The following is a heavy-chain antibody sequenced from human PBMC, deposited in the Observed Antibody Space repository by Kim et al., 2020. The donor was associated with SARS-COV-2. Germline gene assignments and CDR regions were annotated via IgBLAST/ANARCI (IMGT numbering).Heavy chain of an antibody. CDR2: NYPGDSDT. V-gene: IGHV5-51*01. J-gene: IGHJ6*02. CDR3: ARIVSSSWYRGYYYYGMDV. D-gene: IGHD6-13*01. Sequence: GESLKISCKGSGYSFTSYWIGWVRQMPGKGLEWMGINYPGDSDTRYSPSFQGQVTNSADKSISTAYTQWNNLKASGTAMKYCARIVSSSWYRGYYYYGMDVWGQGTTVTVSS. CDR1: GYSFTSYW.